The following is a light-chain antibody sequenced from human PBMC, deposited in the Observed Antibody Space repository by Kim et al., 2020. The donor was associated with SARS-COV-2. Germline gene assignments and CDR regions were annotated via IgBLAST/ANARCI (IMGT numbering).Light chain of an antibody. V-gene: IGKV1-17*01. CDR1: QDIRND. Sequence: ASFGDRVTITCRASQDIRNDLGWYQQNPGRAPKRLIYGASSLQSWVPSRFSGSGSGTEFTLTISSVQPEDFATYFCLQHSTYPITFGQGTRLEIK. CDR2: GAS. CDR3: LQHSTYPIT. J-gene: IGKJ5*01.